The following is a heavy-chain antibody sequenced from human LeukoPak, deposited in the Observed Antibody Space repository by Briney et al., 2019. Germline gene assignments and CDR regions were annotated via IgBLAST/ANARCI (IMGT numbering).Heavy chain of an antibody. Sequence: SETLSLTCTVSGGSISSGTYYWYWIRQPAGKGLEWIVRIYTSGITNYNPSLKSRVTISVDTSKNQFSLKLTSVTASDTAVYYCARLPDPWGQGTLVTVSS. V-gene: IGHV4-61*02. CDR2: IYTSGIT. CDR3: ARLPDP. J-gene: IGHJ5*02. CDR1: GGSISSGTYY.